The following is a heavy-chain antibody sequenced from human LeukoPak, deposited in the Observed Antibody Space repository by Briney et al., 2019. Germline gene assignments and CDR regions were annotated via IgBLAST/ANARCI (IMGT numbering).Heavy chain of an antibody. CDR1: GDSMTKNY. CDR2: VYSIGGT. Sequence: SETLSLNCTVSGDSMTKNYWNWIRQAAGEGLEWIGRVYSIGGTNYNPSLKSRVTISVDKSKSQFSLKLSSVTAADTAIYYCARSLYGDYYFDYWGQGILVTVSS. D-gene: IGHD4-17*01. J-gene: IGHJ4*02. V-gene: IGHV4-4*07. CDR3: ARSLYGDYYFDY.